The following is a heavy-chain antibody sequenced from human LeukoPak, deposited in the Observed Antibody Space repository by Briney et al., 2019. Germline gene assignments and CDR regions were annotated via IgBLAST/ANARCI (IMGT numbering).Heavy chain of an antibody. CDR3: ATHEANYYYYYYMDV. J-gene: IGHJ6*03. Sequence: SVKISCKASGGTFSSYAISWVRQAPGQGLEWMGGIIPIFGTANYAQKFQGRVTITADESTSTAYMELSSLRSEDTAVYYCATHEANYYYYYYMDVWGKGTTVTVSS. V-gene: IGHV1-69*13. CDR2: IIPIFGTA. CDR1: GGTFSSYA.